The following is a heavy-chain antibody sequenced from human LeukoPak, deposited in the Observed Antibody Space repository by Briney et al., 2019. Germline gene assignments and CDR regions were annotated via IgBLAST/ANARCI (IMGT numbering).Heavy chain of an antibody. CDR3: ARFWSGVDYLDY. CDR2: INHSGST. V-gene: IGHV4-34*01. CDR1: GGSFSGYY. D-gene: IGHD2-8*01. J-gene: IGHJ4*02. Sequence: PSETLSLTWAVYGGSFSGYYWSWIRQPPGKGLEWIGEINHSGSTNYNPSLKSRVTISLDTSKNQFSLKLSFVTAADTAVYYCARFWSGVDYLDYWGQGTLVTVSS.